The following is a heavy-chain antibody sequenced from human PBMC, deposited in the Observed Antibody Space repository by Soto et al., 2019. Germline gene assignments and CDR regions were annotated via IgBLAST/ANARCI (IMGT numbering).Heavy chain of an antibody. CDR3: ARAVATKVGYYYYGMDV. CDR2: INPNSGGT. V-gene: IGHV1-2*04. Sequence: ASVKVSCKASGGTFSSYAISWVRQAPGQGLEWMGWINPNSGGTNYAQKFQGWVTMTRDTSISTAYMELSRLRSDDTAVYYCARAVATKVGYYYYGMDVWGQGTTVTVSS. J-gene: IGHJ6*02. CDR1: GGTFSSYA. D-gene: IGHD5-12*01.